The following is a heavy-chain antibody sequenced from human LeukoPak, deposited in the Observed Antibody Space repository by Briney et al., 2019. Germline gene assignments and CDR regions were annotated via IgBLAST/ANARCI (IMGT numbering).Heavy chain of an antibody. J-gene: IGHJ3*02. CDR3: ARDLVTVTKGFDI. Sequence: SETLSLTCAVSDGSFSSHYWTWIRQPPGKGLEWIGDISYIGGTNYNPSLKSRVTISIDTSKNQFSLKLSSVTAADTAVYYCARDLVTVTKGFDIWGQGTMVSVSS. CDR2: ISYIGGT. D-gene: IGHD4-17*01. V-gene: IGHV4-59*11. CDR1: DGSFSSHY.